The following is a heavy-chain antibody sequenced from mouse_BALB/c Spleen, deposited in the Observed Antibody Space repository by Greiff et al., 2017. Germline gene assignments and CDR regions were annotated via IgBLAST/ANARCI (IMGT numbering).Heavy chain of an antibody. V-gene: IGHV5-6-5*01. CDR1: GFTFSSYA. D-gene: IGHD2-3*01. CDR3: ARDGYYEISY. J-gene: IGHJ4*01. Sequence: EVKVVESGGGLVKPGGSLKLSCAASGFTFSSYAMSWVRQTPEKRLEWVASISSGGSTYYPDSVKGRFTISRDNARNILYLQMSSLRSEDTAMYYCARDGYYEISYWGQGTSVTVSS. CDR2: ISSGGST.